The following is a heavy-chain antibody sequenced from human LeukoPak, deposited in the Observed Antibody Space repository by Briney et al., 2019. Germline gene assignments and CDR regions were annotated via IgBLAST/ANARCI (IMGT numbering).Heavy chain of an antibody. D-gene: IGHD3-10*01. Sequence: PGGSLRLSCAASEFTFNNYSMNWVRQAPGKGLQWVSSISSSSSYIYYADSVKGRFTISRDNAKNSLYLQMNSLRAEDTAVYYCARGVHRGDPWGQGTLVTVSS. CDR1: EFTFNNYS. CDR3: ARGVHRGDP. V-gene: IGHV3-21*01. CDR2: ISSSSSYI. J-gene: IGHJ5*02.